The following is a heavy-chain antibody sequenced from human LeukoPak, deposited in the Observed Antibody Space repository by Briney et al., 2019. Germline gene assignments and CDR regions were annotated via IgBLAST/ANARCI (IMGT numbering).Heavy chain of an antibody. J-gene: IGHJ4*02. CDR2: IYYSGST. CDR1: GGSISSSSYY. D-gene: IGHD6-19*01. Sequence: SETLSLTCTVSGGSISSSSYYWGWIRQLPGKGLEWIGSIYYSGSTYYNPSLKSRVTISVDTSKDQFSLKLSSVTAADTAVYYCARERIAVACYFDYWGQGTLVTVSS. V-gene: IGHV4-39*07. CDR3: ARERIAVACYFDY.